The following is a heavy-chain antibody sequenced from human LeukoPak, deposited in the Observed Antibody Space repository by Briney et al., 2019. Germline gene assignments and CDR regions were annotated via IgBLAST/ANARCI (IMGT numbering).Heavy chain of an antibody. D-gene: IGHD6-19*01. J-gene: IGHJ4*02. V-gene: IGHV4-34*01. CDR3: ARGRRYVQWLVVFGVFSGDY. CDR1: GFTFSSYS. CDR2: INHSGST. Sequence: GSLRLSCAASGFTFSSYSMNWVRQPPGKGLEWIGEINHSGSTNYNPSLKSRVTISVDTSKNQFSLKLSSVTAADTAVYYCARGRRYVQWLVVFGVFSGDYWGQGTLVTVSS.